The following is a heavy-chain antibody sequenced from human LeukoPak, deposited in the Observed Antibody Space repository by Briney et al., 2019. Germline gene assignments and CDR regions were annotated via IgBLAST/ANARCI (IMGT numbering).Heavy chain of an antibody. J-gene: IGHJ4*02. Sequence: ASVKLCCKASGYPFTSYDVNCGGQATRHRLEWRGWMNPYSGKTGNAQKFQGRVTMASNTSTSTAYMELDSLRSEDTAVYFCARALPLIDFYDSSASISPRPTYDYWGQGTLVTVSS. CDR1: GYPFTSYD. CDR3: ARALPLIDFYDSSASISPRPTYDY. D-gene: IGHD3-22*01. V-gene: IGHV1-8*01. CDR2: MNPYSGKT.